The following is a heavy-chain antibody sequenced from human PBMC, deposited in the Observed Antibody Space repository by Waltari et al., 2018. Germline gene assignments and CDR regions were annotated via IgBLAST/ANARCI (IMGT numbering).Heavy chain of an antibody. CDR3: ASLIAVAGSDWFDP. V-gene: IGHV3-74*01. CDR1: GFTFSSYW. J-gene: IGHJ5*02. CDR2: FNSDGGST. D-gene: IGHD6-19*01. Sequence: EVQLVESGGGLVQPGGSLRLSCAASGFTFSSYWMHWVRQAPGKGLVWVARFNSDGGSTSYGDAVKGRFTSSRDNAKNTLYLQMNSLRAEDTAVYYCASLIAVAGSDWFDPWGQGTLVTVSS.